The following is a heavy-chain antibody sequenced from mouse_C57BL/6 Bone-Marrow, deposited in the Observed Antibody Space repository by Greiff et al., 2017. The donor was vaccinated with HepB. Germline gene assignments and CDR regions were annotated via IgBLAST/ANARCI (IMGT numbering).Heavy chain of an antibody. Sequence: QVQLQQSGAELVQPGASVKISCKASGYAFRSFWMNWVKQRRGKGLEWIGQIYPGDGDTNYNGKFKGKAKLTADKSSSTAYMQLSSLTSEYSAVYFYARSSIWDFADWGQGTLVTVSS. J-gene: IGHJ3*01. V-gene: IGHV1-80*01. D-gene: IGHD4-1*01. CDR1: GYAFRSFW. CDR3: ARSSIWDFAD. CDR2: IYPGDGDT.